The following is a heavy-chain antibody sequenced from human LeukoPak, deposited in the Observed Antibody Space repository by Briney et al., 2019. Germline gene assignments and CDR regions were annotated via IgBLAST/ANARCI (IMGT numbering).Heavy chain of an antibody. CDR2: ICSSGSTI. V-gene: IGHV3-48*03. D-gene: IGHD3-22*01. J-gene: IGHJ4*02. CDR3: AKLQPPFTMIVVVIPPHFDY. CDR1: GFTFSSYE. Sequence: GGSLRLSCAASGFTFSSYEMNWVRQAPGKGLEWVSYICSSGSTIYYADSVKGRFTISRDNAKNSLYLQMNSLRAEDTAVYYCAKLQPPFTMIVVVIPPHFDYWGQGTLVTVSS.